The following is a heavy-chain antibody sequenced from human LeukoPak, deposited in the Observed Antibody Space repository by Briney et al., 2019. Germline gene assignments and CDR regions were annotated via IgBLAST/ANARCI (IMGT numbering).Heavy chain of an antibody. CDR2: IYYSGST. Sequence: SETLSLTCTVSGGSISNSSYYWGWIRQPPGKGLEWIGSIYYSGSTYYNPSLKSRVTISVDTSKNQFSLKLSSVTAADTAVYYCARESGHYYGSSGYYGVGYWGQGTLVTVSS. V-gene: IGHV4-39*02. J-gene: IGHJ4*02. CDR1: GGSISNSSYY. CDR3: ARESGHYYGSSGYYGVGY. D-gene: IGHD3-22*01.